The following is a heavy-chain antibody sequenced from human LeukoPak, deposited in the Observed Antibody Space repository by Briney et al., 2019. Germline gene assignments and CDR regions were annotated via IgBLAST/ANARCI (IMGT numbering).Heavy chain of an antibody. CDR1: GYTFTSYG. V-gene: IGHV1-18*01. Sequence: ASVKVSCKASGYTFTSYGISWVRQAPGQGLEWMGWISAYNGNTNYAQKLQGRVTMTTDTSTSTAYMELRSLRSDDTAVYYCARDLGGSGSYYITYYYYMDVWGKGTTVTISS. J-gene: IGHJ6*03. CDR2: ISAYNGNT. CDR3: ARDLGGSGSYYITYYYYMDV. D-gene: IGHD3-10*01.